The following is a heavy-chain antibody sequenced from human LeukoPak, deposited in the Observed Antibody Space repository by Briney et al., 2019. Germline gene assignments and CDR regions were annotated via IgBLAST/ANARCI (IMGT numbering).Heavy chain of an antibody. V-gene: IGHV1-69*05. J-gene: IGHJ5*02. D-gene: IGHD3-22*01. CDR3: ARLVGYYYDSSDTRDWFDP. CDR2: IIPIFGTA. Sequence: SVKVSCRASGGTFSSYAISWVRQAPGQGLEWMGGIIPIFGTANYAQKFQGRVTITTDESTSTAYMELSSLRSEDTAVYYCARLVGYYYDSSDTRDWFDPWGQGTLVTVSS. CDR1: GGTFSSYA.